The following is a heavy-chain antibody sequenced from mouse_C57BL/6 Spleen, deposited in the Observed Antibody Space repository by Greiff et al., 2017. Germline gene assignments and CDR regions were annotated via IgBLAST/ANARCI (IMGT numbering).Heavy chain of an antibody. CDR2: INPNYGTT. J-gene: IGHJ4*01. CDR1: GYSFTDYN. CDR3: ARRGDYAMDY. Sequence: VHVKQSGPELVKPGASVKISCKASGYSFTDYNMNWVKQSNGTSLEWIGVINPNYGTTSYNQKFKGKATLTVDQSSSTAYMQLNSLTSEDSAVYYCARRGDYAMDYWGQGTSVTVSS. V-gene: IGHV1-39*01.